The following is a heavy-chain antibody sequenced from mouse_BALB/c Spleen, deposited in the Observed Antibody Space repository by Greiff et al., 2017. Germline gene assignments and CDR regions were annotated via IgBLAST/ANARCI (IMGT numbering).Heavy chain of an antibody. D-gene: IGHD2-4*01. CDR2: IWAGGST. Sequence: VMLVESGPGLVAPSQSLSITCTVSGFSLTSYGVHWVRQPPGKGLEWLGVIWAGGSTNYNSALMSRLSIRKDNSKSQVFLKMNSLQTDDTAMYYCAGDPIYYEYDAGFAYWGQGSLVTVSA. V-gene: IGHV2-9*02. J-gene: IGHJ3*01. CDR1: GFSLTSYG. CDR3: AGDPIYYEYDAGFAY.